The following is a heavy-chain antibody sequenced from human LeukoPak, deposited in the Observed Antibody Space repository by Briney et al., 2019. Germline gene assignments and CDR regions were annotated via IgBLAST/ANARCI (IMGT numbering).Heavy chain of an antibody. Sequence: PGGSLRLSCAGSGFTVSSNYMSWVRQAPGKGLEWVSVIYTGGNTYYADSVKGRFTVSRDNSKNTLYLQMNSLRVDDTAMYYCARNQDYGGFDFWGQGTLVTVYS. CDR1: GFTVSSNY. CDR2: IYTGGNT. D-gene: IGHD4-23*01. J-gene: IGHJ4*02. CDR3: ARNQDYGGFDF. V-gene: IGHV3-66*01.